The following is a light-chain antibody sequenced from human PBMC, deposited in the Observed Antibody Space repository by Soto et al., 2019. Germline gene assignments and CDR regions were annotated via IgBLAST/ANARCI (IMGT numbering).Light chain of an antibody. J-gene: IGKJ1*01. CDR2: LGF. V-gene: IGKV2-28*01. Sequence: VVTQSPLSLPVTPGEPASISCKSSPSLLHDTGNTSLDWYVQKPGQSPQLLIYLGFNRASGVPDRLSGDGLGTDLTLNISSVEAADIGVYDCVQARHARKLGQGTKVEIK. CDR3: VQARHARK. CDR1: PSLLHDTGNTS.